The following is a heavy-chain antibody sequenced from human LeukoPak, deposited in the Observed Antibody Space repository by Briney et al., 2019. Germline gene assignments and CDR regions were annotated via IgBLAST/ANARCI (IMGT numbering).Heavy chain of an antibody. Sequence: SETLSLTCTVSGASMSSYYWSWIRQPPGKGLEWIGYIYYSGSTNYNPSLKSRVTISVDTSKNQFSLKLSSVTAADTAVYYCARDVHYYDSSGFYYYYYGMDVWGQGTTVTVSS. D-gene: IGHD3-22*01. CDR2: IYYSGST. CDR1: GASMSSYY. V-gene: IGHV4-59*01. CDR3: ARDVHYYDSSGFYYYYYGMDV. J-gene: IGHJ6*02.